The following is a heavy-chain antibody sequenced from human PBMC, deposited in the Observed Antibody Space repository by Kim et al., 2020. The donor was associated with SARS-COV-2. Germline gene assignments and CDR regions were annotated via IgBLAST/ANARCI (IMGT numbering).Heavy chain of an antibody. D-gene: IGHD3-10*01. CDR1: GGSISSYY. V-gene: IGHV4-59*01. CDR3: ARDYGDYSLDY. Sequence: SETLSLTCTVSGGSISSYYWSWIRQPPGKGLEWIGYIYYSGSTNYNPSLKSRVTISVDTSKNQFSLKLSSVTVADTAVYYCARDYGDYSLDYWGQGTLVTVSS. J-gene: IGHJ4*02. CDR2: IYYSGST.